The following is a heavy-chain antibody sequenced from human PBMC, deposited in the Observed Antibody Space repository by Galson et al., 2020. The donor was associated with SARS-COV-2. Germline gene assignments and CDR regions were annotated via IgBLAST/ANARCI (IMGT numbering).Heavy chain of an antibody. J-gene: IGHJ6*02. CDR3: ARQGGGSGWSKGENRYYYYGMDV. Sequence: GESLKISCKGSGYSFTSYWIGWVRQMPGKGLEWMGIIYPGDSDTRYSPSFQGQVTISADKSISTAYLQWSSLKASDTAMYYCARQGGGSGWSKGENRYYYYGMDVWGQGTTVTVSS. CDR2: IYPGDSDT. CDR1: GYSFTSYW. V-gene: IGHV5-51*01. D-gene: IGHD6-19*01.